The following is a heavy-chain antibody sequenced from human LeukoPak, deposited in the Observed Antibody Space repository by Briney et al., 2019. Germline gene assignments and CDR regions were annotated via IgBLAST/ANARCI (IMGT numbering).Heavy chain of an antibody. CDR2: IYHSGST. D-gene: IGHD3-10*01. Sequence: PSETLSLTCTVSGYSISSGYYWGWIRQPPGRGLEWIGSIYHSGSTYYNPSLKSRVTISVDTSKNQFSLKLNSVTAADTAVYYCAKSNGYGLVDIWGQGTMVTVSS. CDR1: GYSISSGYY. J-gene: IGHJ3*02. V-gene: IGHV4-38-2*02. CDR3: AKSNGYGLVDI.